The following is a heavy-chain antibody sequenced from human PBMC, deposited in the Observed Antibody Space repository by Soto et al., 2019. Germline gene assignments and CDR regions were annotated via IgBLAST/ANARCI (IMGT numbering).Heavy chain of an antibody. J-gene: IGHJ3*02. Sequence: GGSLRLSCAASGFTFSSYEMNWVRQAPGKGLEWVSYISSSGSTIYYADSVKGRFTISRDNAKNSLYLQMNSLRAEDTAAYYCARVESSSSGGAFDIWGQGTMVTVSS. V-gene: IGHV3-48*03. D-gene: IGHD6-6*01. CDR1: GFTFSSYE. CDR2: ISSSGSTI. CDR3: ARVESSSSGGAFDI.